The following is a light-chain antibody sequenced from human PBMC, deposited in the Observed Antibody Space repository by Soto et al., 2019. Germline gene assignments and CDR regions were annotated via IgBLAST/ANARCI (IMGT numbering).Light chain of an antibody. Sequence: QSVLTQPPSASGTPGQRVTISCSGSSSNIGSNTVNWYQQLPGTAPKLLIYSNNQRPSGVPDRFSGSKSGTSASLAISGLQSEDEAAYYCPAWDDSLNGWVFGGGTKLTVL. CDR3: PAWDDSLNGWV. V-gene: IGLV1-44*01. J-gene: IGLJ3*02. CDR1: SSNIGSNT. CDR2: SNN.